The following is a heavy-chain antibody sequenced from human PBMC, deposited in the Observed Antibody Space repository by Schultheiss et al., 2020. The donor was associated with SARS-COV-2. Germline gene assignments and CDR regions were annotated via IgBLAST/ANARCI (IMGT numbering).Heavy chain of an antibody. CDR1: GFTFSSYA. CDR2: ISSNGGST. CDR3: AKDGVGATTSAY. D-gene: IGHD1-26*01. V-gene: IGHV3-64*04. J-gene: IGHJ4*02. Sequence: GGSLRLSCAASGFTFSSYAMHWVRQAPGKGLEYVSAISSNGGSTYYADSVKGRFTISRDNSKNTLYLQMNSLRAEDTAVYYCAKDGVGATTSAYWGQGTLVTVSS.